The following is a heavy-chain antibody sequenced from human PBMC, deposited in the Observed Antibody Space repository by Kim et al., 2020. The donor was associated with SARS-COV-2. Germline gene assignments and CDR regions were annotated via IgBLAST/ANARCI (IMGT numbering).Heavy chain of an antibody. V-gene: IGHV3-66*01. Sequence: YYADSVKGRFTISRDNSKNTLYLQMNSLRAEDTAVYYCARTMAAAGLFDYWGQGTLVTVSS. D-gene: IGHD6-13*01. J-gene: IGHJ4*02. CDR3: ARTMAAAGLFDY.